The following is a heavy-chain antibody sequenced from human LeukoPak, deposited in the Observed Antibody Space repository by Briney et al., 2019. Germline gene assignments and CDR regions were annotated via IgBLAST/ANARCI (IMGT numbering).Heavy chain of an antibody. CDR1: GFTFSDYY. CDR2: ISSSSSYT. V-gene: IGHV3-11*05. J-gene: IGHJ1*01. D-gene: IGHD3-22*01. Sequence: GGSLRLSCAASGFTFSDYYMSWIRQAPGKGLEWVSYISSSSSYTNYADSVKGRFTISRDNAKNSLYLQMNSLRADDTAVYYCARDYYDSSGYAEYFQHWGQGTLVTVSS. CDR3: ARDYYDSSGYAEYFQH.